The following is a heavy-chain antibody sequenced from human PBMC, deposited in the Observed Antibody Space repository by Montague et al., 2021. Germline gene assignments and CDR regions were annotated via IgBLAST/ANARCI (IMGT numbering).Heavy chain of an antibody. CDR2: ISGSGGST. J-gene: IGHJ4*02. V-gene: IGHV3-23*01. Sequence: SLRLSCAASGFTFSSYAMSRARQAPGKGLEWVPAISGSGGSTYSADSVMVRFTISRDNTKNTLYLKMNSLRAEDTAVYYCANRPDITVVTLGGQGTLVTVSS. CDR3: ANRPDITVVTL. D-gene: IGHD4-23*01. CDR1: GFTFSSYA.